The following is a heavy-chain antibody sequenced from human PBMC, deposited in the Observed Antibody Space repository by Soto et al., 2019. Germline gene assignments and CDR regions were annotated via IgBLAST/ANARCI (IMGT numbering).Heavy chain of an antibody. Sequence: PGGSLRLSCAASGFTFSSYSMNWVRQAPGKGLEWVSYISSSSSTIYYADSVKGRFTISRDNAKNSLYLQMNSLRDEDTAVYYCARGPDILATSAYFQHWGQGTLVTVSS. CDR1: GFTFSSYS. CDR3: ARGPDILATSAYFQH. CDR2: ISSSSSTI. D-gene: IGHD5-12*01. V-gene: IGHV3-48*02. J-gene: IGHJ1*01.